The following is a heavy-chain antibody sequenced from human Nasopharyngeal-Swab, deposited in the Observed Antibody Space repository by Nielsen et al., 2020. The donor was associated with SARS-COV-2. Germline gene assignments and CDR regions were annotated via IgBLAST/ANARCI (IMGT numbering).Heavy chain of an antibody. Sequence: VRQAPGKGLEWVAVISYDGSNKYYADSVKGRFTISRDNSKNTLHLQMNSLRAEDTAVYYCARGPFYYFDYWGQGTLVTVSS. J-gene: IGHJ4*02. V-gene: IGHV3-30-3*01. CDR3: ARGPFYYFDY. CDR2: ISYDGSNK.